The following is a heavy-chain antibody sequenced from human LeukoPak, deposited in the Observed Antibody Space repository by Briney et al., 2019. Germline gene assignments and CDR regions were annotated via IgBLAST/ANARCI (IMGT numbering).Heavy chain of an antibody. D-gene: IGHD3-10*01. CDR3: ARVLRPMASQYYFDY. CDR2: IYYSGPT. Sequence: PSETLSLTCTVSGASINTYYWSWIRQPPGKGLEWIGYIYYSGPTSYIPSLKTRVTISIDTSKNQFSLKLSSVTAADTAVYYCARVLRPMASQYYFDYWGQGTLVTVSS. V-gene: IGHV4-59*01. J-gene: IGHJ4*02. CDR1: GASINTYY.